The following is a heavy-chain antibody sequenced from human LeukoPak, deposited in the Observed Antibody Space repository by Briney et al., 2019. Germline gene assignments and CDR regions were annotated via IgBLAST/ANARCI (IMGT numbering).Heavy chain of an antibody. CDR3: AREAVNDRRRIAARFLDY. D-gene: IGHD6-6*01. CDR1: GFSFSNYY. J-gene: IGHJ4*02. V-gene: IGHV3-48*04. Sequence: GGSLRISCKASGFSFSNYYMNWVRQAPGKGLEWLSHINGRGGIINYADSVKGRFTISRDNARNSLYLQMNSLRAEDTAVYYCAREAVNDRRRIAARFLDYWGQGTLVTVSS. CDR2: INGRGGII.